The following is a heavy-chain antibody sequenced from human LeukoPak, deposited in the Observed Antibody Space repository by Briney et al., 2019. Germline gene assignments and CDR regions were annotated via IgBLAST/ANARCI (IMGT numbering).Heavy chain of an antibody. D-gene: IGHD3-22*01. CDR2: FDPEDGET. CDR1: GYTLTELS. J-gene: IGHJ4*02. CDR3: ARDDRDSNLPGY. V-gene: IGHV1-24*01. Sequence: ASVKVSCKVSGYTLTELSMHWVRQAPGKGLEWMGGFDPEDGETIYAQKFQGRVTMTEDTSTDTAYMELSSLRSEDTAVYFCARDDRDSNLPGYWGQGTLVTVSS.